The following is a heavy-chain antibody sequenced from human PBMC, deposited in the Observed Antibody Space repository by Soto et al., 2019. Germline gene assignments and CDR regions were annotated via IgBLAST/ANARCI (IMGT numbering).Heavy chain of an antibody. V-gene: IGHV6-1*01. CDR1: GTGVSPNSAP. J-gene: IGHJ5*01. Sequence: QVQLQQSGPGLVNPSQPPPLTCPFSGTGVSPNSAPGDWIGQSPSRGLEWLGRTYYRSRWFYDYAISVRGRITINADTSNNLLSLHLNSVTPDDTAVYFCARLIGNSWLDSWGQGTLVTVSS. CDR3: ARLIGNSWLDS. D-gene: IGHD4-4*01. CDR2: TYYRSRWFY.